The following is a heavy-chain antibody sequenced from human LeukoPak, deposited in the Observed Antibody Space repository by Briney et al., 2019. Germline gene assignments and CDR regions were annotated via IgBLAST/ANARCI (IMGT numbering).Heavy chain of an antibody. CDR2: INPSGGGT. J-gene: IGHJ4*02. CDR3: ARDWIAVAGPIYYFDY. Sequence: ASVKVSCKASGYTFTSYYMHWVRQAPGQGLEWMGIINPSGGGTSYAQKFQGRVTMTRDTSTSTVYMELSSLRSEDTAVYYCARDWIAVAGPIYYFDYWGQGTLVTVSS. D-gene: IGHD6-19*01. CDR1: GYTFTSYY. V-gene: IGHV1-46*01.